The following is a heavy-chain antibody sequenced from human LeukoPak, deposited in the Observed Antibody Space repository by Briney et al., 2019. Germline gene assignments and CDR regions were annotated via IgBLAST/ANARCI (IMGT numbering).Heavy chain of an antibody. J-gene: IGHJ4*02. CDR3: AKDATLG. CDR1: GGSFSGYY. V-gene: IGHV3-23*01. CDR2: ISGSGGST. Sequence: ETLSLTCAVYGGSFSGYYWSWIRQAPGKGLEWVSAISGSGGSTYYADSVKGRFTISRDNSKNTQYLQMNSLRAEDTAVYYCAKDATLGWGQGTLVTVSA.